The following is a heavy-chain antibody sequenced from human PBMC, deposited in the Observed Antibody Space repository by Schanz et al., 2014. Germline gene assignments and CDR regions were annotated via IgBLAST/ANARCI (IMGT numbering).Heavy chain of an antibody. J-gene: IGHJ3*01. CDR2: IIPILDKT. V-gene: IGHV1-69*02. D-gene: IGHD3-10*01. Sequence: QVQLVQSGAEVKKPGSSVKVSCKASGGTFSSSTLTWVRQAPGQGLEWMGRIIPILDKTNYAQKFQGRVTMTADKSTSTVYMEVSGLRSEDTAVYYCATNSPFRMVRGSNAFDAWGQGTMVTGSS. CDR3: ATNSPFRMVRGSNAFDA. CDR1: GGTFSSST.